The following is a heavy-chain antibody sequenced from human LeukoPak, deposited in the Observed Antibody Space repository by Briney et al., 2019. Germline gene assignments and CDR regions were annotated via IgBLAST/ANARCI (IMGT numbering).Heavy chain of an antibody. D-gene: IGHD1-7*01. CDR3: ARDIAGTTWGWFDP. V-gene: IGHV4-30-4*01. CDR2: IYYSGST. Sequence: SQTLSHTCTVSGGSISSGDYYWSWIRQPPGKGLEWIGYIYYSGSTYYNPSLKSRVTISVDTSKNQFSLKLSSVTAADTAVYYCARDIAGTTWGWFDPWGQGTLVTVSS. CDR1: GGSISSGDYY. J-gene: IGHJ5*02.